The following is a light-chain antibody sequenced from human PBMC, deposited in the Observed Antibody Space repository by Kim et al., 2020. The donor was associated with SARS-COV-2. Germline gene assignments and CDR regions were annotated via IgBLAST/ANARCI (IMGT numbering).Light chain of an antibody. V-gene: IGLV2-14*03. CDR1: ISNIGSYNY. CDR2: DVN. CDR3: SSFTTRSTLV. Sequence: QSALTQPASVSGSPGQSITISCTGTISNIGSYNYVSSHQQHPGKAPKLMIYDVNKRPSGISSRFSGSKSGSTASLTISGLQSEDEADYYCSSFTTRSTLVFGGGTQLTVL. J-gene: IGLJ3*02.